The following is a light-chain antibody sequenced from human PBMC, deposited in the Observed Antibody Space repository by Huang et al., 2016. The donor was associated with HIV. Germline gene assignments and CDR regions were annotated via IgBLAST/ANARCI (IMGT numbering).Light chain of an antibody. CDR1: QRISSSY. CDR2: GAS. J-gene: IGKJ2*01. Sequence: EIVLTQSPGTLSLSPGERATLSCRASQRISSSYLAWYQQTPGQAPRLLSYGASSRATGIPDRFSGSGSGTDFTLTISRLEPEDFAVYYCQQYATSHPFTFGQGTKLEIK. CDR3: QQYATSHPFT. V-gene: IGKV3-20*01.